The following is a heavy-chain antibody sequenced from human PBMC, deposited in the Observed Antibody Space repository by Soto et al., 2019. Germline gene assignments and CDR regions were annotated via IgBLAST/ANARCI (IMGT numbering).Heavy chain of an antibody. D-gene: IGHD3-10*01. V-gene: IGHV3-7*01. CDR3: VRDRSRPSAMDY. CDR1: GSRIGPSG. J-gene: IGHJ4*02. CDR2: IRQDGNVQ. Sequence: PGGSLNLSCVASGSRIGPSGLTWVGHAPGKGLEWVANIRQDGNVQFSVDSVKGRFTLTRDNFDNSVHLQMNSLTVEDTGGYYCVRDRSRPSAMDYWGQGVLVTVSS.